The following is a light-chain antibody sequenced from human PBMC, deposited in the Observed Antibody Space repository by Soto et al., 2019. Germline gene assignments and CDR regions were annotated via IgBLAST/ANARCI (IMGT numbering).Light chain of an antibody. Sequence: DIMMTQSPDSLAVSLGERATINCKSSQSVLYNSNNKSYLAWYQQKPGQSPKLLIYWASTRESGVPDRFSGSGSGTDFTLTISSLQAEDVAVYYCQQYYSPWTFGQGTKVEIK. V-gene: IGKV4-1*01. CDR1: QSVLYNSNNKSY. CDR2: WAS. CDR3: QQYYSPWT. J-gene: IGKJ1*01.